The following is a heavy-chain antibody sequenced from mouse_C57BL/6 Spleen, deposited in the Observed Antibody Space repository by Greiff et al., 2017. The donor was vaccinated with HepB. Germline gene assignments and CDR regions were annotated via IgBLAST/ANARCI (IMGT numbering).Heavy chain of an antibody. Sequence: VQLQQSGAELVRPGASVKLSCTASGFNIKDDYMHWVKQRPEQGLEWIGWIDPENGDTEYAPKFQGKATITADTSSNTSYLQLSSLTSEDTAVYYCTTSRGRYLPWFAYWGQGTLVTVSA. V-gene: IGHV14-4*01. CDR3: TTSRGRYLPWFAY. CDR1: GFNIKDDY. CDR2: IDPENGDT. D-gene: IGHD1-1*01. J-gene: IGHJ3*01.